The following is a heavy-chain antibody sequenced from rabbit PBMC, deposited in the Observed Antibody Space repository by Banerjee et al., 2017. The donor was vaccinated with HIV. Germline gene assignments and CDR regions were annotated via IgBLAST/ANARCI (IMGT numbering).Heavy chain of an antibody. CDR3: ARDHDDDYGGGTRLDL. Sequence: QSLEESGGDLVKPGASLTLTCKASGLDFSSSYWIYWVRQAPGKGLEWIACINTSSGNTVYANWAKGRFTISKTSSTTVTLQMTSLTAADTATYFCARDHDDDYGGGTRLDLWGQGTLVTVS. J-gene: IGHJ3*01. V-gene: IGHV1S40*01. CDR1: GLDFSSSYW. D-gene: IGHD2-1*01. CDR2: INTSSGNT.